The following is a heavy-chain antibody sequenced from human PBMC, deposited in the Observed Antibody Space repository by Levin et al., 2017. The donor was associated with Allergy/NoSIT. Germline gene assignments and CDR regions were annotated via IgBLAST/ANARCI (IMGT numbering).Heavy chain of an antibody. D-gene: IGHD4-17*01. CDR1: GFTFSTYA. J-gene: IGHJ6*02. CDR2: TSGSGGST. V-gene: IGHV3-23*01. Sequence: GGSLRLSCAASGFTFSTYAMSWVRQAPGKGLELFSGTSGSGGSTYSADPVKGRFTIPRDNSKNTLYLQMDRLRAGDTAVYDCAKSLYGGMDVWGQGTTVTVSS. CDR3: AKSLYGGMDV.